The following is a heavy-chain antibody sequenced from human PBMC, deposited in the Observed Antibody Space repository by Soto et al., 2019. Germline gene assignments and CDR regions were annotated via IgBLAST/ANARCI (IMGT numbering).Heavy chain of an antibody. CDR1: GGTFSSYA. J-gene: IGHJ4*02. V-gene: IGHV1-69*13. CDR3: ARGTSSYGPFDY. D-gene: IGHD3-10*01. Sequence: SVKVACKASGGTFSSYAISWVRQAPGQGLEWMGGIIPIFGTANYAQKFQGRVTITADESTSTAYMELSSLRSEDTAVYYCARGTSSYGPFDYWGQGTLVTVSP. CDR2: IIPIFGTA.